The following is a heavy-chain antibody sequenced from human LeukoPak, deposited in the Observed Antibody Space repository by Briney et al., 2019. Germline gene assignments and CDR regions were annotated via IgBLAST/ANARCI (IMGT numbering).Heavy chain of an antibody. CDR2: ISSSSSTV. J-gene: IGHJ4*02. CDR3: ARYCSSTSCYTDPFDY. CDR1: GFTFSTYS. Sequence: GGSLRLSCAASGFTFSTYSMNWVRQAPGKGLEWVSYISSSSSTVYYADSVKGRFTISRDNARDSLYLQTDSLRAEDTAVYYCARYCSSTSCYTDPFDYWGQGTLVTVSS. D-gene: IGHD2-2*02. V-gene: IGHV3-48*01.